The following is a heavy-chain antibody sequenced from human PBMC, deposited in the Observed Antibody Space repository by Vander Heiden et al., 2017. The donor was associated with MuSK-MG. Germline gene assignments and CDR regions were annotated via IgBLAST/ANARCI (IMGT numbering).Heavy chain of an antibody. V-gene: IGHV2-70*15. CDR2: IDWDNDK. J-gene: IGHJ5*01. CDR3: AQIPSGRSGSYLRFDS. Sequence: QVTLRESGPALVKATQTLTLTCTFPGFSLSTSGMCVSWIRQPPGKALEWLARIDWDNDKYYSTSLKTRLSISKDTSKNQGVLTMTNMDTVETATYYCAQIPSGRSGSYLRFDSWGQGTLVTVSS. D-gene: IGHD3-16*02. CDR1: GFSLSTSGMC.